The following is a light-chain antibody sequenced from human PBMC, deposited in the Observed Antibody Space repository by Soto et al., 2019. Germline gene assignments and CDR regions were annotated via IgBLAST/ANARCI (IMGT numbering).Light chain of an antibody. CDR1: SSDVGAYNY. J-gene: IGLJ1*01. CDR3: TSYTSSSALEV. V-gene: IGLV2-14*03. Sequence: QSALTQSASVSGSAGQSITISCTGTSSDVGAYNYVSWYQHHPGKAPKLMIYDVSNRPSGASNRFSGSKSGNTASLTISGLQAEDEADYYCTSYTSSSALEVFGTGTKLTVL. CDR2: DVS.